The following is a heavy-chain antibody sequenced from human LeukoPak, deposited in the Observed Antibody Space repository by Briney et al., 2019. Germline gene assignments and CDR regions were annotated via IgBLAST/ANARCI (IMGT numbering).Heavy chain of an antibody. D-gene: IGHD3-22*01. CDR3: AKGSGPWLLAYFDY. CDR1: GFTFSSYG. Sequence: GGSLRLSCAASGFTFSSYGMSWVRQAPGKGLEWVSAISGSGGSTYYADSVKGRSTISRDNSKNTLYLQMNSLRAEDTAVYYCAKGSGPWLLAYFDYWGQGTLVTVSS. V-gene: IGHV3-23*01. CDR2: ISGSGGST. J-gene: IGHJ4*02.